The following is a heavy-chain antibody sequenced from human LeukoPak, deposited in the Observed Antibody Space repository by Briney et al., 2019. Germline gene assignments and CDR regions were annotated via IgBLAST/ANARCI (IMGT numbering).Heavy chain of an antibody. J-gene: IGHJ5*02. D-gene: IGHD2-21*01. CDR3: ARADRLDGAPYLIGP. V-gene: IGHV1-2*02. CDR2: INPNSGGT. Sequence: ASVKVSCKTSGYTFTDYYLHWVRQAPGQGLEWVGWINPNSGGTSSAQKFQGRFTMTRDTSITTVYMEVAWLTSEDTAIYYCARADRLDGAPYLIGPWGQGTLVTVSS. CDR1: GYTFTDYY.